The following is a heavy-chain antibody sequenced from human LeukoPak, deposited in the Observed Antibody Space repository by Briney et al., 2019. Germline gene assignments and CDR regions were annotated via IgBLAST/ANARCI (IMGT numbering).Heavy chain of an antibody. CDR1: GFTVNNKY. V-gene: IGHV3-53*01. CDR2: IYNDGRT. J-gene: IGHJ3*02. Sequence: GGSLRLSCAASGFTVNNKYMTWVRQAPGKGLEWVSLIYNDGRTYYADSVKGRCTISRDNLKNVLYLQMNSLKVEDTALYYCARGLFLSGYLDAFDIWGQGTVVTVSS. D-gene: IGHD3-22*01. CDR3: ARGLFLSGYLDAFDI.